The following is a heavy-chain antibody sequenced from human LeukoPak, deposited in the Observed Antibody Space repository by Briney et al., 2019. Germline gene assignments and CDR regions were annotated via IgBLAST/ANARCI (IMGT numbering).Heavy chain of an antibody. Sequence: SETLSLTCAVYGGSFSGYYWSWIRQPPGKGLEWIGEINHSGSTNYNPSLKSRVTISVDTSKNQFSLKLSSVTAADTAVYYCARRARAYDYVWGSYRTYYFDYWGQGTLVTVSS. V-gene: IGHV4-34*01. CDR1: GGSFSGYY. CDR2: INHSGST. CDR3: ARRARAYDYVWGSYRTYYFDY. J-gene: IGHJ4*02. D-gene: IGHD3-16*02.